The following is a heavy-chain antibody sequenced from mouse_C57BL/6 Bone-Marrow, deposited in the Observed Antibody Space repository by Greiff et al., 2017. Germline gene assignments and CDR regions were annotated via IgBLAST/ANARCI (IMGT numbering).Heavy chain of an antibody. CDR3: ARDFDYGSSYEWFAY. D-gene: IGHD1-1*01. Sequence: VQLHQPGAELVMPGASVKLSCKASGYTFTSYWMHWVKQRPGQGLEWIGEIDPSDSYTNYNQKFKGKSTLTVDKSSRSAYMQLSSLTSEDSAVYYCARDFDYGSSYEWFAYWGQGTLVTVSA. CDR2: IDPSDSYT. CDR1: GYTFTSYW. J-gene: IGHJ3*01. V-gene: IGHV1-69*01.